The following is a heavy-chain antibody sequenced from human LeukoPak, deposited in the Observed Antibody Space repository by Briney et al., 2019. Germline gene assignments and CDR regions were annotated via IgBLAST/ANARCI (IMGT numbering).Heavy chain of an antibody. CDR3: ARENRRGSYYDY. CDR2: ISAYNGNT. V-gene: IGHV1-18*01. D-gene: IGHD1-26*01. Sequence: ASVKVSCKASGYTFTSYGISWVRQAPGQGLEWMGWISAYNGNTNYAQKFQGRVTMTRDTSISTAYMELSRLRSDDTAVYYCARENRRGSYYDYWGQGTLVTVSS. J-gene: IGHJ4*02. CDR1: GYTFTSYG.